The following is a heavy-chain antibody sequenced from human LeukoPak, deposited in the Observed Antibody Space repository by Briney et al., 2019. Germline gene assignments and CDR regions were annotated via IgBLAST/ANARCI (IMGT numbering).Heavy chain of an antibody. CDR2: IYYSGTHYGGTA. D-gene: IGHD2-8*01. CDR3: GRHLYDTNNYYFFYYMDV. Sequence: SETLPLTCDVSRGSISRSSYYWGWIRQSPGKGLEWIGSIYYSGTHYGGTAYYNPSLKSRVTISVDTSKNQFSLRLSSVTAADTSVYYCGRHLYDTNNYYFFYYMDVWGKGTTVTVSS. V-gene: IGHV4-39*01. CDR1: RGSISRSSYY. J-gene: IGHJ6*03.